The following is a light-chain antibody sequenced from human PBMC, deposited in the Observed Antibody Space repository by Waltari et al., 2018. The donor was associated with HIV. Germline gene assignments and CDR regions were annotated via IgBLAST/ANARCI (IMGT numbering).Light chain of an antibody. CDR3: QQYTDSPLT. CDR2: GAS. J-gene: IGKJ4*01. V-gene: IGKV3-20*01. Sequence: DIVLTQSPGPLSLSPGERATLSCKTSQSINSNYLAWYQQKLGQAPKLLIYGASNRATGIPDRFSGSGSGTEFTLTISRLEPEDFAMYYCQQYTDSPLTFGGGTRVEI. CDR1: QSINSNY.